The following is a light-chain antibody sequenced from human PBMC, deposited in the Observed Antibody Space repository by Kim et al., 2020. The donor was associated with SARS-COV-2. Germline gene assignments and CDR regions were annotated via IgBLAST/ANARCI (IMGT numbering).Light chain of an antibody. V-gene: IGLV1-44*01. CDR3: EAWDDSLNGPM. J-gene: IGLJ3*02. CDR1: TSNIGSNT. Sequence: GQRVIISCSGSTSNIGSNTVNWYQQLPGTAPKLLIYMNNQRPSGVPDRFSGSKSGTSASLAISGLQSQDEADYYCEAWDDSLNGPMFGGGTKVTVL. CDR2: MNN.